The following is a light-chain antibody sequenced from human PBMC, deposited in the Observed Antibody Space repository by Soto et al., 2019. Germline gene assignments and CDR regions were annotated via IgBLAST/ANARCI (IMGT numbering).Light chain of an antibody. CDR3: SLYTSSSVV. J-gene: IGLJ2*01. CDR2: EVS. Sequence: QSALTQPPSVSGSPGQSVTISCTGTSSDVGSYNRVSWYQQPPGTAPKLMIYEVSNRPSGVPDRFSGSKSGNTASLTISGPQAEDEADYYCSLYTSSSVVFGGGTKLTVL. CDR1: SSDVGSYNR. V-gene: IGLV2-18*01.